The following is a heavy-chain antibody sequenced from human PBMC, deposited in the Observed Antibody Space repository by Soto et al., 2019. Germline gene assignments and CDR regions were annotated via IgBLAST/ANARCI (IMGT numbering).Heavy chain of an antibody. CDR3: ARDKSGSYSIDY. J-gene: IGHJ4*02. Sequence: EVQLVECGGGLVQSGGSLRLTCAASGFTFNKYTMNWVRQAPGKGLEWLSYISGGGGTMFYADSVKGRVTISRDNAKNSLYLQMDSLRAEDTAVYYCARDKSGSYSIDYWGQGTLVTVSS. V-gene: IGHV3-48*04. CDR1: GFTFNKYT. CDR2: ISGGGGTM. D-gene: IGHD1-26*01.